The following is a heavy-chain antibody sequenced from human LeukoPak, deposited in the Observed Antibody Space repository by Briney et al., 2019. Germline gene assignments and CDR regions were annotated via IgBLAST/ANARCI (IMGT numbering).Heavy chain of an antibody. J-gene: IGHJ4*02. CDR3: ARQGGYSYAFFDY. D-gene: IGHD5-18*01. CDR1: GGSISSSSYY. Sequence: SETLSLTCTVSGGSISSSSYYWGWIRQPPGKGLEWIGSIYYSGSTYYNPSLKSRVTISVDTSKNQFSLKLSSVTAADTAVYCCARQGGYSYAFFDYWGQGTLVTVSS. V-gene: IGHV4-39*01. CDR2: IYYSGST.